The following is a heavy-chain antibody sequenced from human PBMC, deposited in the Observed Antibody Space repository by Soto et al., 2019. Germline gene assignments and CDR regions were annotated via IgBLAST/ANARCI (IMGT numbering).Heavy chain of an antibody. J-gene: IGHJ4*02. CDR3: TTDLGSGWPRALSCFY. CDR2: IKSKTDGGTT. CDR1: GFTFSNAW. Sequence: GGSLRLSCAASGFTFSNAWMSWVRQAPGKGLEWVGRIKSKTDGGTTDYAAPVKGRFTISRDDSKNTLYLQMNSLKTEDTAVYYCTTDLGSGWPRALSCFYWGQGTLVTVSS. V-gene: IGHV3-15*01. D-gene: IGHD6-19*01.